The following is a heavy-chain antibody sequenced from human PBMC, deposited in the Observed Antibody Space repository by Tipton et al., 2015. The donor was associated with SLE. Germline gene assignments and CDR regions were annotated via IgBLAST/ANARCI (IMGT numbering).Heavy chain of an antibody. D-gene: IGHD6-19*01. V-gene: IGHV4-59*08. J-gene: IGHJ4*02. Sequence: LSCTVSGGSISSYYWSWIRQPPGKGLEWIGHIYYSGSTNYNPSLKSRVTISVDTSKNQFSLKLSSVTAADTAVYYCARQGGQWLDFDYWDQGTLVTVSS. CDR3: ARQGGQWLDFDY. CDR1: GGSISSYY. CDR2: IYYSGST.